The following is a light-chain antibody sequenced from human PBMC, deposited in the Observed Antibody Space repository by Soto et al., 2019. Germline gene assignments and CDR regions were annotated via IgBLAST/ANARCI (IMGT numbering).Light chain of an antibody. CDR3: QQYGSSPRT. J-gene: IGKJ1*01. CDR1: QTVSSSY. Sequence: EIVLTQSPGTLSLSPGEIATLSFSASQTVSSSYLAWYQQKPGQAPRLLIYGASNRATGIPDRFGGSGSGADFTLTISRLEPEDFAVYYCQQYGSSPRTFGQGTKVDIK. CDR2: GAS. V-gene: IGKV3-20*01.